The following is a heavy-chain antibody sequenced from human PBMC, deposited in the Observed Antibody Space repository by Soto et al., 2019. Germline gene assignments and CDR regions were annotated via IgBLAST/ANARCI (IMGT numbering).Heavy chain of an antibody. CDR1: GFTFTSYT. CDR2: ISAGGRSI. J-gene: IGHJ3*02. V-gene: IGHV3-21*02. CDR3: PRSTPGNPFDI. Sequence: EVQLVESGGGLVEPGGSLRLSCAASGFTFTSYTMNWVRQAPGKGLEWVSSISAGGRSIYYADSLKGRSTVSRDNAKNSLYLQMNSLRADYSAVYYCPRSTPGNPFDIWGQGTMVTVSS. D-gene: IGHD3-10*01.